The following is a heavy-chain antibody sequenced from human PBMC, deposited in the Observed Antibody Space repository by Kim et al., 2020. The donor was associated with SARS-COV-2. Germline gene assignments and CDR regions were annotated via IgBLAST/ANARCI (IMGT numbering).Heavy chain of an antibody. D-gene: IGHD3-16*01. CDR3: ARKGEGLRTFDY. J-gene: IGHJ4*02. V-gene: IGHV4-39*01. Sequence: YDPTHKRRDTLSVDTSKSQFSLKLSSVTAADTAVYYCARKGEGLRTFDYWGQGTLVTVSS.